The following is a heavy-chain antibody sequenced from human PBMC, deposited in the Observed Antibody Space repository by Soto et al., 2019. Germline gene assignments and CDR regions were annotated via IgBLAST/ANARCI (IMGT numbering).Heavy chain of an antibody. CDR3: ARVPSGSYEYYYYGMDV. V-gene: IGHV4-59*01. Sequence: PSETLSLTCTVSGGSISSYCWSWIRQPPGKGLEWIGYIYYSGSTNYNPSLKSRVTISVDTSKNQFSLKLSSVTAADTAVYYCARVPSGSYEYYYYGMDVWGQGTTVTVS. CDR1: GGSISSYC. J-gene: IGHJ6*02. CDR2: IYYSGST. D-gene: IGHD1-26*01.